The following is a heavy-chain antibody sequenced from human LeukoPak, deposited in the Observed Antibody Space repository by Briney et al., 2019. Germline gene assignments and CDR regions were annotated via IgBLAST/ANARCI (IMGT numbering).Heavy chain of an antibody. CDR3: ARDAPSRRLPAAMHYYYNMDV. CDR2: IYYRGNT. Sequence: PSETLSLTCTVSGDSIDSYYWNWLRQPPGTGLEWIGYIYYRGNTNYNPSLKSRVTISVDTSKNQYSLKLSSVTSADTAVYYSARDAPSRRLPAAMHYYYNMDVWRKGTSVTVSS. J-gene: IGHJ6*03. D-gene: IGHD2-2*01. V-gene: IGHV4-59*01. CDR1: GDSIDSYY.